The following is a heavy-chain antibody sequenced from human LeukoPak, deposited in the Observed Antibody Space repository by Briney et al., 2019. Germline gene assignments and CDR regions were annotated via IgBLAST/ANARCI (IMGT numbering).Heavy chain of an antibody. Sequence: GGSLRLSCVASGFTFSNAWMSWVRQAPGKGLDWVGRIKSKTDSGTTDYAAPVKGRFTISRDDSKNTLYLQMNSLKTEDTAVFYCTTQYSSGWYVAFDIWSQGTMVTVSS. CDR1: GFTFSNAW. D-gene: IGHD6-19*01. J-gene: IGHJ3*02. V-gene: IGHV3-15*01. CDR2: IKSKTDSGTT. CDR3: TTQYSSGWYVAFDI.